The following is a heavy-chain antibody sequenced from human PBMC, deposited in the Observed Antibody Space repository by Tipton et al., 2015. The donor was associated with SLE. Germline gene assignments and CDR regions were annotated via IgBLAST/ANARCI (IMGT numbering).Heavy chain of an antibody. V-gene: IGHV4-39*07. D-gene: IGHD5-12*01. Sequence: TLSLTCSVSGHSISSSSFYWGWIRQPPGKGLEWIGSFYYGKSTFYNPSLKSRVTISVDTSTNRLSLQLSSVTAADTALYYCARLISAYDCNFDYWGQGTLVTVSS. CDR3: ARLISAYDCNFDY. J-gene: IGHJ4*02. CDR1: GHSISSSSFY. CDR2: FYYGKST.